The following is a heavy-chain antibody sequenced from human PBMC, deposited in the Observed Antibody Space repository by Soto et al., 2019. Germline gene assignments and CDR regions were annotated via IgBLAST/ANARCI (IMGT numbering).Heavy chain of an antibody. J-gene: IGHJ4*02. CDR2: IYSGGST. CDR1: VFTVISNY. Sequence: GWSLRLSCAASVFTVISNYMSWVRQAPGKGLEWVSVIYSGGSTYYADSVKGRFTISRDNSKNTLYLQMNSLRAEGTAVYYCARETAAGYYFDYWGQGTLVTVSS. V-gene: IGHV3-53*01. D-gene: IGHD6-13*01. CDR3: ARETAAGYYFDY.